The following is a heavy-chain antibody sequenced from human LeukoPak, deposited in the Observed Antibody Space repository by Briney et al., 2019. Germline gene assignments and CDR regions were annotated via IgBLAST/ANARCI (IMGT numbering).Heavy chain of an antibody. CDR1: GGSISSSSYY. CDR3: ARIGMDYYFYMDV. Sequence: SETLSLTCTVSGGSISSSSYYWGWIRQPPGKGLEWIGDVNHGGSTNYNPSLKSRITISVDTSKNQFSLRLSSVTAADTGVYYCARIGMDYYFYMDVWGKGTTVSVSS. J-gene: IGHJ6*03. V-gene: IGHV4-39*07. D-gene: IGHD1-14*01. CDR2: VNHGGST.